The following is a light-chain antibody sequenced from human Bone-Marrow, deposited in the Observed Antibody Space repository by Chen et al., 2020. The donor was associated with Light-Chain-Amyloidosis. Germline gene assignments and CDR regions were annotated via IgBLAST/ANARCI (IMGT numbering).Light chain of an antibody. V-gene: IGLV1-51*02. CDR3: ATWDSSLTVWM. CDR1: NSNIGINY. Sequence: QSVLTQPPSVSAAPGQKVTISCSGSNSNIGINYVSWYQLLPGTSPKLLIYENNQRPSEIPDRFSGSKSGTSATLGVAGLQTGDEADYYCATWDSSLTVWMFGGGTKLTVL. J-gene: IGLJ3*02. CDR2: ENN.